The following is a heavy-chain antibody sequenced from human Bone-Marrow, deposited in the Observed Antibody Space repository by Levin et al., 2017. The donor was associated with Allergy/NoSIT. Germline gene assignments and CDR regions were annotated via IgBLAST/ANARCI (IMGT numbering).Heavy chain of an antibody. J-gene: IGHJ4*02. D-gene: IGHD3-22*01. CDR3: ARGDYYDSSGYYSADY. V-gene: IGHV3-7*01. CDR1: GFTFSSYW. CDR2: IKQDGSEK. Sequence: GGSLRLSCAASGFTFSSYWMSWVRQAPGKGLEWVANIKQDGSEKYYVDSVKGRFTISRDNAKNSLYLQMNSLRAEDTAVYYCARGDYYDSSGYYSADYWGQGTLVTVSS.